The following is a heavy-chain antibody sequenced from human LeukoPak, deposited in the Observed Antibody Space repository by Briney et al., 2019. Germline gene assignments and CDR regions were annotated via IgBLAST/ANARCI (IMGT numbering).Heavy chain of an antibody. Sequence: SETLSLTCTVSGGYISSYYWSWIRQPAGKGLEWIGRIYTSGSTNYNPSLKSRVTMSVDTSKNQFSLKLSSVTAADTAVYYCASHMRGSGYNAAFDYWGQGTLVTVSS. D-gene: IGHD3-22*01. CDR1: GGYISSYY. CDR2: IYTSGST. V-gene: IGHV4-4*07. J-gene: IGHJ4*02. CDR3: ASHMRGSGYNAAFDY.